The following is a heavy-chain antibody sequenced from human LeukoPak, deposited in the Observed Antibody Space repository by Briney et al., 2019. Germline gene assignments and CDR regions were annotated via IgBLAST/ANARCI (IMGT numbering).Heavy chain of an antibody. CDR2: IYPGECDT. Sequence: GEALQISCEGSGCRFSIYWIGWVRPMPGKGGEWMGIIYPGECDTIYSPSFQDQVTISAHQSITPAYPQCSSLKASDTAMYFCARSGNSDGHFDYWGQGTLVTVSS. CDR1: GCRFSIYW. D-gene: IGHD4-23*01. J-gene: IGHJ4*02. V-gene: IGHV5-51*06. CDR3: ARSGNSDGHFDY.